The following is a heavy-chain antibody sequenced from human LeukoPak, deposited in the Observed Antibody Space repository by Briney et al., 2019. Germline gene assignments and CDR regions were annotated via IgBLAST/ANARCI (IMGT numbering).Heavy chain of an antibody. CDR3: ARDFYASGFYFWFDP. V-gene: IGHV4-4*07. CDR2: ISPSGTT. CDR1: GGYTGSHY. Sequence: SETLSLTCTVSGGYTGSHYWSWIRQPAGKGLEWIGRISPSGTTHYNPSLGSRVTMSVDTSKNYFSLRLSSVTAADTAVYYCARDFYASGFYFWFDPWGQGTLVTVSS. J-gene: IGHJ5*02. D-gene: IGHD2/OR15-2a*01.